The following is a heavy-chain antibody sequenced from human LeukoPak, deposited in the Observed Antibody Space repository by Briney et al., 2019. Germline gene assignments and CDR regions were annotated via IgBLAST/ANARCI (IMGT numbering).Heavy chain of an antibody. CDR2: IGAYSGNS. D-gene: IGHD6-19*01. CDR1: NYTFSNYG. J-gene: IGHJ1*01. V-gene: IGHV1-18*01. CDR3: ARDSSAFYGSEYFQH. Sequence: GASVTVSCKTSNYTFSNYGITWGRQAPGQGREWMGWIGAYSGNSEFAQKFQGRITMTTDASSGTAYMELTNLTSDDTAVYFCARDSSAFYGSEYFQHWGQGTLVTVSS.